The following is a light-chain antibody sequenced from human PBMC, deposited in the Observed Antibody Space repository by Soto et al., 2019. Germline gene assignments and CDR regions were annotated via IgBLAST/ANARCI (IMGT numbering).Light chain of an antibody. CDR3: QQSYTTANT. V-gene: IGKV1-39*01. CDR1: QSISDY. Sequence: DIQMTQFPSSLSASVGARVTITCRASQSISDYLNWYQKKPGKAPKLLIYGTSYLQSEVPSRFSGRGSGTDFTLTISSLQLEDFATYFCQQSYTTANTFGQ. CDR2: GTS. J-gene: IGKJ2*01.